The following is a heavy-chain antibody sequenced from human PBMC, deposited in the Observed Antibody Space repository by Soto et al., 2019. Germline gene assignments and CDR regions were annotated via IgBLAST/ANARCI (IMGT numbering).Heavy chain of an antibody. J-gene: IGHJ4*02. CDR2: SSNSGTFS. D-gene: IGHD1-1*01. Sequence: GGSLRLSCEGSGFTFRDYYISWIRQAPGKGLEWISYSSNSGTFSRYADSVKGRFSISRDNTKNLLYLQMNSLRAEDTAVYYCARSGDNYNRLDYWGQGTPVTVS. CDR3: ARSGDNYNRLDY. CDR1: GFTFRDYY. V-gene: IGHV3-11*06.